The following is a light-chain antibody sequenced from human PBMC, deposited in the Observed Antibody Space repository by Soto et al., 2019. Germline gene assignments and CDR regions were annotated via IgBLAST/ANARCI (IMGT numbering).Light chain of an antibody. J-gene: IGLJ1*01. V-gene: IGLV1-40*01. CDR1: RSNIGAGYD. CDR2: KNN. Sequence: QSVLTQPPSVSGAPGQRVTISCTGDRSNIGAGYDVHWYQQVPGTAPKLLIYKNNNRPSGVPDRFSGSTSGTSASLAITGLQAEDEADYYCQSYDSSLSEYVFGSGTKVTVL. CDR3: QSYDSSLSEYV.